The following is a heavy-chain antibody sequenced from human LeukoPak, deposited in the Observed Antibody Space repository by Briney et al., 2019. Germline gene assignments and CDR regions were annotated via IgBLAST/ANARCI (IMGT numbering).Heavy chain of an antibody. J-gene: IGHJ4*02. D-gene: IGHD3-10*01. CDR1: GFTFDDYA. V-gene: IGHV3-9*01. CDR2: ISWNSGSI. Sequence: PGRSLRLSCAASGFTFDDYAMHWVRQAPGKGLEWVSGISWNSGSIGYADSVKGRFTISRDNAKNSLYLQMNSLRAEDTAVYYCAKDRNYYGSGSPYGVFDYWGQGTLVTVSS. CDR3: AKDRNYYGSGSPYGVFDY.